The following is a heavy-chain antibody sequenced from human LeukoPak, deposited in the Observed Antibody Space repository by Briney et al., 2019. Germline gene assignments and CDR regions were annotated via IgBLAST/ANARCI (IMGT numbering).Heavy chain of an antibody. CDR3: ASYGDYVWGGYYYMDV. Sequence: GGSLRLSCAASGFTFSSYSMNWVRQAPGKGLEWVSSISSSSSYIYYADSVKGRFTISRDNSKNTLYLKMNSLRAEDTAVYYCASYGDYVWGGYYYMDVWGKGTTVTVSS. J-gene: IGHJ6*03. CDR1: GFTFSSYS. V-gene: IGHV3-21*04. CDR2: ISSSSSYI. D-gene: IGHD3-16*01.